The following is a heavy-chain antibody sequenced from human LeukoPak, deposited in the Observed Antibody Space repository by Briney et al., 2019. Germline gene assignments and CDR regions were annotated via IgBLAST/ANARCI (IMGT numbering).Heavy chain of an antibody. J-gene: IGHJ4*02. V-gene: IGHV3-48*04. CDR1: GFTFSDYS. CDR3: TRDSDREWLRGFDC. D-gene: IGHD3-3*01. Sequence: GGSLRLSCAASGFTFSDYSMDWVRQAPGKGLQWAAYISSTSLTIHYADSVKGRFTISRANAKNSLYLQMNTLRAEDTALYYCTRDSDREWLRGFDCWGQGTLVTVSS. CDR2: ISSTSLTI.